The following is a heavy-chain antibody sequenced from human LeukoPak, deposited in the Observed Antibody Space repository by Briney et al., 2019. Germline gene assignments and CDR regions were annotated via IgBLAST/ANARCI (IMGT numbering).Heavy chain of an antibody. D-gene: IGHD3-3*01. J-gene: IGHJ5*02. CDR1: GFTFSSYA. V-gene: IGHV3-30-3*01. CDR2: ISYDGSNK. CDR3: ARDRKYYDFWSGYQNWFDP. Sequence: PGGSLRLSCAASGFTFSSYAMHWVRQAPGKGLEWVAVISYDGSNKYYADSVKGRFTISRDNSKNTLYLQMNSLRAEDTAVYYCARDRKYYDFWSGYQNWFDPWGQGTLVTVSS.